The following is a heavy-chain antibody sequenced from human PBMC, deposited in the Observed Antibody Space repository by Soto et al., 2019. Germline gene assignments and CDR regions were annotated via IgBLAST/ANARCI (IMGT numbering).Heavy chain of an antibody. CDR3: APFSSRPNGTCDLHD. CDR1: GYSVTSSDYY. V-gene: IGHV4-39*01. Sequence: SETLSLTCSVSGYSVTSSDYYWAWIRQPPGKGLEWIGSMFYSGLTYYNPSLKSLVTLFVDTSKNQFPVRLNSMTAADTAVYYRAPFSSRPNGTCDLHDWGQGTTVTVSS. J-gene: IGHJ6*02. CDR2: MFYSGLT. D-gene: IGHD2-8*02.